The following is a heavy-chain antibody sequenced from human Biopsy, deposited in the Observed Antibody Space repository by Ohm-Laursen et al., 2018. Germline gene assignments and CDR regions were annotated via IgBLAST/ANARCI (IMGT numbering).Heavy chain of an antibody. V-gene: IGHV1-69*10. J-gene: IGHJ4*02. D-gene: IGHD3-3*01. CDR2: IIAVSGLV. CDR1: GYTFTSYD. Sequence: ASVKVSCKASGYTFTSYDINWVRQAPGEGLEWMGGIIAVSGLVNYAPKFQGRVSITADKSTTTAYMELSNLKSEDTAVYYCATPFQYYDSWGGYPPFDHWGQGTLVTVSS. CDR3: ATPFQYYDSWGGYPPFDH.